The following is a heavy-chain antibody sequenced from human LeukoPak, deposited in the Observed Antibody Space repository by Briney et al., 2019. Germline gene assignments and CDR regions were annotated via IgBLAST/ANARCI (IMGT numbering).Heavy chain of an antibody. J-gene: IGHJ4*02. CDR1: EFTVSSNY. CDR2: IYSGGST. Sequence: GSLRLFCAASEFTVSSNYMTWVRQAPGKGLEWVSVIYSGGSTYYADSVKGRFTISRDNSKNTLYLQMNSLRADDTAVYYCARSGVGGWPYYFDYWGQGTLVTVSS. V-gene: IGHV3-53*01. D-gene: IGHD6-19*01. CDR3: ARSGVGGWPYYFDY.